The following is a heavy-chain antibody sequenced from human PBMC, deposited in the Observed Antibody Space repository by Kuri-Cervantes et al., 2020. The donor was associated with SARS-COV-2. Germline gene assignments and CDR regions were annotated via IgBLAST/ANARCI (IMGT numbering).Heavy chain of an antibody. D-gene: IGHD3-22*01. J-gene: IGHJ4*02. CDR3: AREQTYYYDSSGYPGDY. V-gene: IGHV3-48*02. Sequence: GGSLRLSCAASGFTFSSYSMSWVRQAPGKGLEWVSYISSSSSTIYYADSVKGRFTISRDNAKNSLYLQMNSLRDEDTAVYYCAREQTYYYDSSGYPGDYWGQGTLVTVSS. CDR1: GFTFSSYS. CDR2: ISSSSSTI.